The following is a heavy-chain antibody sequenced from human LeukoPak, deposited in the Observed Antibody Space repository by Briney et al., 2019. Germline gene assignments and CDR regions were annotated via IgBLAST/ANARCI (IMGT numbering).Heavy chain of an antibody. CDR1: GGSISSGSYY. CDR2: IYTSGST. Sequence: SETLSLTCTVSGGSISSGSYYWSWIRQPAGKGLEWIGRIYTSGSTNYNPSLKSRVTISVDTSKNQFSLKLSSVTAADTAVYYCAGEAVGATKSLYYYYYMDVWGKGTTVTVSS. J-gene: IGHJ6*03. CDR3: AGEAVGATKSLYYYYYMDV. D-gene: IGHD1-26*01. V-gene: IGHV4-61*02.